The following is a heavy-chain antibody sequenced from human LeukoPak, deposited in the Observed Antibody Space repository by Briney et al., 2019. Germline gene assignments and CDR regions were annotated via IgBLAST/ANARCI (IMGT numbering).Heavy chain of an antibody. Sequence: GGSLRLSCAASGFSFSTYEMNWVRQAPGKGLEWLSYISGSGDTIYYAESMKGRFTISRDNAKNSLYLRMNSLRAEDTAIYYCVGAHGGVLYYWGPGNLVTVSP. V-gene: IGHV3-48*03. CDR3: VGAHGGVLYY. CDR1: GFSFSTYE. J-gene: IGHJ4*02. CDR2: ISGSGDTI. D-gene: IGHD3-16*01.